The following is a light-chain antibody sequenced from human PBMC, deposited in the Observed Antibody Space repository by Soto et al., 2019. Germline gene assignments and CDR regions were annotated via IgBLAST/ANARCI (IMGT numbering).Light chain of an antibody. CDR1: QSITSTY. CDR2: GAS. Sequence: EIVLTQSPGTLSLSPGDRATLSCRASQSITSTYLAWYQQKPGQAPRLLIYGASSRATGIPDRFSGSGSGTNFTLTSSRLEPEDFAVYYCQHYGSSSRTFGQGTKVEIK. CDR3: QHYGSSSRT. V-gene: IGKV3-20*01. J-gene: IGKJ1*01.